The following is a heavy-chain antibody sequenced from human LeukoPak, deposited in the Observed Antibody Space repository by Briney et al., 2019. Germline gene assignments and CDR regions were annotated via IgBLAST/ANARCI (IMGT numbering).Heavy chain of an antibody. V-gene: IGHV3-21*01. CDR3: VRGSYGAYDY. D-gene: IGHD4-17*01. J-gene: IGHJ4*02. Sequence: GGSLRLSCSASGFTFNIYSLNWVRQAPGKGLEWVSSITSTSTYIYYADSVKGRFTISRDNAQNSLYLQMNSLRAEDTAVYYCVRGSYGAYDYWGQGSLVTVSS. CDR2: ITSTSTYI. CDR1: GFTFNIYS.